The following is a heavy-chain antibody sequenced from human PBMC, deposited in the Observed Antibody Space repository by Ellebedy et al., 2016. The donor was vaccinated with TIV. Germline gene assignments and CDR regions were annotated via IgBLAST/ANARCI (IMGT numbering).Heavy chain of an antibody. V-gene: IGHV4-34*01. J-gene: IGHJ2*01. CDR2: VNHRGST. D-gene: IGHD1-20*01. CDR3: ARGNFQDVDLDHWYFDL. Sequence: SETLSLTCAVNGGSFRGHSWRWIRQPPGKGLEWIGEVNHRGSTSYNRSLRSRVTISIDTSKYQFSLRLSAVTAADTAVYYCARGNFQDVDLDHWYFDLWGRGTLVTVSS. CDR1: GGSFRGHS.